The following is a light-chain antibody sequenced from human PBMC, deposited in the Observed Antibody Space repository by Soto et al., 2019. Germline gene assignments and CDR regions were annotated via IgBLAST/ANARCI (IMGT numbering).Light chain of an antibody. CDR1: QTLNSY. Sequence: DIQMTQSPSSLSASVGDRVTITCRASQTLNSYLNWYQQKPPKAPKLLIYAASRLQSGVPSRFNGNGTTTDFTLTIASLQPEDFATYFCQQSFSTPPTFGQGTKL. V-gene: IGKV1-39*01. CDR3: QQSFSTPPT. CDR2: AAS. J-gene: IGKJ2*01.